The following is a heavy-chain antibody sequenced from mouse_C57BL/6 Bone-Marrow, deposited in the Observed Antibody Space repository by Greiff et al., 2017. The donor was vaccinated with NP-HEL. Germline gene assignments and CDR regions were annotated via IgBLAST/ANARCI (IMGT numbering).Heavy chain of an antibody. V-gene: IGHV1-69*01. J-gene: IGHJ3*01. D-gene: IGHD2-4*01. CDR2: IDPSDSYT. Sequence: VQLQQPGAELVMPGASVKLSCKASGYTFTSYWMHWVKQRPGQGLEWIGEIDPSDSYTNYNQKFKGKSTLTVDKSSSTAYMQLSSLTSEDSAVYYCARDGSLYYDYSWFAYWGQGTLVTVSA. CDR1: GYTFTSYW. CDR3: ARDGSLYYDYSWFAY.